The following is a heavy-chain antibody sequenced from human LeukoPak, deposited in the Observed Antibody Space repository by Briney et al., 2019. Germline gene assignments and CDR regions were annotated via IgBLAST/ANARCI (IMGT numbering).Heavy chain of an antibody. J-gene: IGHJ5*01. CDR1: GFAFSNYW. D-gene: IGHD3-10*01. Sequence: GGSLRLSCTGSGFAFSNYWMSWVRQAPGKGLECVANIKYDGSEKYYVDSVKGRLTISRDNAKNSLYLQMNSLRAEDTAVYYCAREPVRKRWFDSWGQGTLVTVSS. CDR2: IKYDGSEK. V-gene: IGHV3-7*03. CDR3: AREPVRKRWFDS.